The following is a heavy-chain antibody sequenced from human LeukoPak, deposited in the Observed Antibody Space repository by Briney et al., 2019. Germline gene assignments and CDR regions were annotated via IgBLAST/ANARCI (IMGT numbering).Heavy chain of an antibody. CDR2: INAGNGNT. J-gene: IGHJ5*02. V-gene: IGHV1-3*01. D-gene: IGHD2-21*01. CDR1: GYTFTSYP. Sequence: ASVTVSCTASGYTFTSYPMHWVRQAPGQRLEWMGWINAGNGNTEYSQKFQGRVTITRDTSASTMYMELSSLRSEDTAVYYCARDDWANNWFDPWGQGTLVTVSS. CDR3: ARDDWANNWFDP.